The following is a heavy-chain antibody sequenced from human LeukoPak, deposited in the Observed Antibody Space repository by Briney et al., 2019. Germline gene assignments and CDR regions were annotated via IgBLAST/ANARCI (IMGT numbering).Heavy chain of an antibody. V-gene: IGHV1-18*01. CDR1: GYIFTNYG. D-gene: IGHD1-26*01. CDR3: ARLSGNYPLDY. CDR2: IRAYNGNT. Sequence: ASVKVSCTASGYIFTNYGISWVRQAPGQGLEWMGWIRAYNGNTNYAQKLQGRVTMTTDTSTSTAYMEVRNLRSDDTAVYYCARLSGNYPLDYWGQGTLVSASS. J-gene: IGHJ4*02.